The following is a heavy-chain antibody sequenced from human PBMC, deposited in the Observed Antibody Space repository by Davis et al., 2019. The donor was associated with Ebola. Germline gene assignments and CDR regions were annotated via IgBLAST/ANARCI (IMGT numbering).Heavy chain of an antibody. V-gene: IGHV1-2*02. Sequence: ASVKVSCKASGYTFSSYVITWVRQAPGQGLEWMGWINPNNGDTKLAQRFQGRVTMTRDTSIGTAYMELSRLRSDDTAVFLCARASPPEYNVWSRNPHYHYFTMDVWGQGTTVTVSS. CDR2: INPNNGDT. D-gene: IGHD2-8*01. CDR3: ARASPPEYNVWSRNPHYHYFTMDV. CDR1: GYTFSSYV. J-gene: IGHJ6*02.